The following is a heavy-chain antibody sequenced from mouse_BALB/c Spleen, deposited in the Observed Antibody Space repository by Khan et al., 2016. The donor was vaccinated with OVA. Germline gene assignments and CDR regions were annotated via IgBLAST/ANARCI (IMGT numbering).Heavy chain of an antibody. CDR1: GFTFSSYS. CDR3: AAHLTGSVAY. Sequence: EVQGVESGGDLVKPGGSLKFSCAASGFTFSSYSMSWVRQTPDKRLEWVASISSGGDYTSYPDSVKGRFTISRDNAKNTLYLQMSDLKSEDTAMYYCAAHLTGSVAYWGQGTLVTVSA. D-gene: IGHD4-1*01. CDR2: ISSGGDYT. V-gene: IGHV5-6*01. J-gene: IGHJ3*01.